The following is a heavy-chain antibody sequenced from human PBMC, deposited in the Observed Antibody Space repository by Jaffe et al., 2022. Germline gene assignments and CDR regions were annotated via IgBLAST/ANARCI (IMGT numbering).Heavy chain of an antibody. CDR2: ISSNGGST. CDR3: ARDRMGRLLWFGELLFDY. V-gene: IGHV3-64*01. J-gene: IGHJ4*02. CDR1: GFTFSSYA. D-gene: IGHD3-10*01. Sequence: EVQLVESGGGLVQPGGSLRLSCAASGFTFSSYAMHWVRQAPGKGLEYVSAISSNGGSTYYANSVKGRFTISRDNSKNTLYLQMGSLRAEDMAVYYCARDRMGRLLWFGELLFDYWGQGTLVTVSS.